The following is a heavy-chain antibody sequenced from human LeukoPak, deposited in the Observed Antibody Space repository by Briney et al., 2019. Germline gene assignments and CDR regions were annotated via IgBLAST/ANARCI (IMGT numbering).Heavy chain of an antibody. J-gene: IGHJ1*01. CDR2: INPSGGST. CDR3: ARAHYYDSSDYGGIEH. D-gene: IGHD3-22*01. V-gene: IGHV1-46*01. Sequence: ASAKVSCKASGYTFTSYFMHWVRQAPGQGLEWMGIINPSGGSTNYAQKFQGRVTMTRDTSTSTVYMELSSLRSEDTAVYYCARAHYYDSSDYGGIEHWGQGTPVTVSS. CDR1: GYTFTSYF.